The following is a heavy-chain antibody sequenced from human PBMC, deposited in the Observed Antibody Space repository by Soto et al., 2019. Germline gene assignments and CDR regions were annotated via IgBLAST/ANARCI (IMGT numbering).Heavy chain of an antibody. CDR3: AHRVLRTVFGLVTTTAIYFDF. Sequence: QITLNESGPTQVKPRQTLTLTCTFSGFSLTNRGLGVGWIRQSPGKAPEWLALIYWDDDKRYSPSLKSRLTITKDTYKNQVVLTMADLDPADTATYYCAHRVLRTVFGLVTTTAIYFDFWGQGTPVAVSS. CDR1: GFSLTNRGLG. J-gene: IGHJ4*02. D-gene: IGHD3-3*01. CDR2: IYWDDDK. V-gene: IGHV2-5*02.